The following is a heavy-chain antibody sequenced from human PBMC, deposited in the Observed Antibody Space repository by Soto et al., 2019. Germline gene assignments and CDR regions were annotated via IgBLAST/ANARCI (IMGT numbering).Heavy chain of an antibody. D-gene: IGHD2-2*01. CDR3: ARDRTTPPRWDIVVVPAARPMEFDY. CDR1: GFTFSSYS. V-gene: IGHV3-21*01. J-gene: IGHJ4*02. CDR2: ISSSSSYI. Sequence: GGSLRLSCAASGFTFSSYSMNWVRQAPGKGLEWVSSISSSSSYIYYADSVKGRFTISRDNAKNSLYLQMNSLRAEDTAVYYCARDRTTPPRWDIVVVPAARPMEFDYWGQGTLVTVSS.